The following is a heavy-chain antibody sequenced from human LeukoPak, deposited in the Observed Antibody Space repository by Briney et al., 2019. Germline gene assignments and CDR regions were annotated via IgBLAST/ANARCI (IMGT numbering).Heavy chain of an antibody. CDR2: IYISGSP. CDR3: ARLLPDYDGSGCDAFDI. Sequence: SETLSLTCTVSGGSISSHDWTWIRQPAGKGLEWIGRIYISGSPNYNPSLKSRVTISVDTSKNQFSLKLSSVTAADTAVYYCARLLPDYDGSGCDAFDIWGQGTMVTVSS. V-gene: IGHV4-4*07. CDR1: GGSISSHD. D-gene: IGHD3-22*01. J-gene: IGHJ3*02.